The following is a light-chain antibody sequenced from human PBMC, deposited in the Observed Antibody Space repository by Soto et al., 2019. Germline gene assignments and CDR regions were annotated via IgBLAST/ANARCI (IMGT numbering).Light chain of an antibody. J-gene: IGKJ2*01. CDR3: QQSDSTPYT. V-gene: IGKV1-39*01. CDR1: QTISTY. CDR2: DAS. Sequence: DIQMTQSPSSLSASVGDRVTITCRASQTISTYLNWYQQKPGKAPRLMIYDASSLLSGVPSRFSGSGSVTDFTLTIASLQPEDFSTYYGQQSDSTPYTFGQGTKVEI.